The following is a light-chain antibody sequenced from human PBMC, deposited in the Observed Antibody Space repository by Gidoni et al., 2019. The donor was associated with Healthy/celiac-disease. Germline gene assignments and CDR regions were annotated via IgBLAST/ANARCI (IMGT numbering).Light chain of an antibody. J-gene: IGKJ4*01. V-gene: IGKV3-11*01. Sequence: EVVLTQSPATLSLSPGERATLSCRDSQSVSSYLAWYQQKPGQAPRLLIYDASNRATGIPARFSGRGSGTDFTLTISSLEPEDFAVYYCQQRSNWVTFGGGTKVEIK. CDR3: QQRSNWVT. CDR2: DAS. CDR1: QSVSSY.